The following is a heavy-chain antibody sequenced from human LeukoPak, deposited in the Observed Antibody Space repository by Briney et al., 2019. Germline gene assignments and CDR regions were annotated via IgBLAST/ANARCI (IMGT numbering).Heavy chain of an antibody. V-gene: IGHV4-59*08. CDR3: ARHDDTWYFDL. CDR1: GGSISSYY. CDR2: ISYSGNT. J-gene: IGHJ2*01. Sequence: SETLSLTCTVSGGSISSYYWSWIRQPPGKGLEWIGYISYSGNTNYNPSLKSRVTISVDTSKNQFSLKLTSVTAADTAVYYCARHDDTWYFDLWGRGTLVTVSS. D-gene: IGHD3-22*01.